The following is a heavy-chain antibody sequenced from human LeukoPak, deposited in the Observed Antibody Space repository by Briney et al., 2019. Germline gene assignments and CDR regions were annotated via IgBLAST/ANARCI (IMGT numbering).Heavy chain of an antibody. CDR1: GGTFSIYA. D-gene: IGHD6-13*01. J-gene: IGHJ4*02. Sequence: SVKVSCKAFGGTFSIYAISWVRQAPGQGLEWMGGIIPIFRTANHAKKFQGRVTITADESTSTAYMELSSLRSEDTAVYYCARGLGSSSWYVPFDYRGKGTLVTVSS. CDR3: ARGLGSSSWYVPFDY. CDR2: IIPIFRTA. V-gene: IGHV1-69*13.